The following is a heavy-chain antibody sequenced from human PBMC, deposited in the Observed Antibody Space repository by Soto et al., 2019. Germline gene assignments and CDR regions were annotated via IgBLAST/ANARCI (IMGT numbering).Heavy chain of an antibody. CDR3: ARVLSYGDYDYYYYGMDV. J-gene: IGHJ6*02. Sequence: SETLSLTCAVSGYSISSGYYWVWIRQTPGKGLEWIGNIYHSGASNYNPSLKSRVSISVDTSKNQFSLKLKSVTAADMAVYYCARVLSYGDYDYYYYGMDVWGQGTTVTVSS. V-gene: IGHV4-38-2*01. CDR1: GYSISSGYY. CDR2: IYHSGAS. D-gene: IGHD4-17*01.